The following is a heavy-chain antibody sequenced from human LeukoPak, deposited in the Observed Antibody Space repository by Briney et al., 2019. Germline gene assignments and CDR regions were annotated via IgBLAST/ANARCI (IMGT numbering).Heavy chain of an antibody. CDR1: GGSINTGGHY. D-gene: IGHD2-21*02. V-gene: IGHV4-31*03. Sequence: SETLSLTCTVSGGSINTGGHYWSWIRQHPETGLEWIGYIYYSGSTYYNPSLKSRVTMSIDTSKNQFSLKLSSVTTADTAVYYCAREYCGGDCYLDYWGQGSLVTVSS. CDR3: AREYCGGDCYLDY. CDR2: IYYSGST. J-gene: IGHJ4*02.